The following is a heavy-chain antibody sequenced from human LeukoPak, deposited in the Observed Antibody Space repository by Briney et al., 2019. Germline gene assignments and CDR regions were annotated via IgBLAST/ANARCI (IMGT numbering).Heavy chain of an antibody. CDR1: GFTFSSYG. CDR2: ISYDGSNK. Sequence: GGSLRLSCAASGFTFSSYGMHWVRQAPGKGLEWVAVISYDGSNKYYADSVKGRFTISRDNSKNTLYLQMNSLRAEDTAVYYCAKDALIYDSSRTSQDSGQGTLVTVSS. CDR3: AKDALIYDSSRTSQD. V-gene: IGHV3-30*18. J-gene: IGHJ4*02. D-gene: IGHD3-22*01.